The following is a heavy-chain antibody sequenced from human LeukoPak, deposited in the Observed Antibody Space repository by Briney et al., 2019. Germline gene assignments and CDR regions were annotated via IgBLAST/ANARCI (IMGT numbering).Heavy chain of an antibody. CDR1: GFTFSSYA. J-gene: IGHJ1*01. D-gene: IGHD2-21*01. CDR2: INGGGGNT. CDR3: AKAPAYCGGDCYTGYLQH. Sequence: GGSLRLSCAASGFTFSSYAMSWFRQAPGKGLEWVSGINGGGGNTYYADSVKGRLTISRDNSKNTLYLQMNSLRVEDTAVYYCAKAPAYCGGDCYTGYLQHWGQGTLVTVSS. V-gene: IGHV3-23*01.